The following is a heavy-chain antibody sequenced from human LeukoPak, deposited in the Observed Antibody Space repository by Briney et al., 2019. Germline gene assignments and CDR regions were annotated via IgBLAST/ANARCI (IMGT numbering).Heavy chain of an antibody. CDR1: GFIFINYG. CDR2: IRSDGTTK. CDR3: AKDDPTAYFDY. J-gene: IGHJ4*02. V-gene: IGHV3-30*02. D-gene: IGHD4-17*01. Sequence: PGGSLRLSCAASGFIFINYGMDWVRQAPGKGLEWVAFIRSDGTTKFYSDSVKGRFTISRDNSKNTLCLQMNSLRTEDTAVYYCAKDDPTAYFDYWGQGTLVTVSS.